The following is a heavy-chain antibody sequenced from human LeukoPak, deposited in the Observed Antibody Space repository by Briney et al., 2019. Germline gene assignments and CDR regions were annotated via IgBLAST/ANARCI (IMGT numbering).Heavy chain of an antibody. Sequence: SVKVSCKASGGTFSSYAISWVRQAPGQGLEWMGRIIPIFGTANYAQKFQGRVTITTDESTSTAYMELSSLRSEDTAVYYCARDWCSGGSCPFFDYWGQGTLVTVSS. D-gene: IGHD2-15*01. V-gene: IGHV1-69*05. CDR3: ARDWCSGGSCPFFDY. CDR2: IIPIFGTA. CDR1: GGTFSSYA. J-gene: IGHJ4*02.